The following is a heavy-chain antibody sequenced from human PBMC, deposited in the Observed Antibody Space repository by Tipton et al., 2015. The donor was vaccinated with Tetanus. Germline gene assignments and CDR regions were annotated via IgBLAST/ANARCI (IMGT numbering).Heavy chain of an antibody. CDR3: AAEGHYDTSGYSD. CDR2: ISSSSSTI. CDR1: GFTFSSYS. Sequence: SLRLSCAASGFTFSSYSMNWVRQAPGKGPGWVSSISSSSSTIYYADSVKGRFTISRDNVKNSLYLQMNSLRADDTAVYFCAAEGHYDTSGYSDWGQGTLVTVSS. J-gene: IGHJ4*02. V-gene: IGHV3-48*01. D-gene: IGHD3-22*01.